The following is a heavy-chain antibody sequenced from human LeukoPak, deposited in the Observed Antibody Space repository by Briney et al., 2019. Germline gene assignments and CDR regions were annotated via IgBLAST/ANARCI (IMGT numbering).Heavy chain of an antibody. CDR2: ISSGSKYI. D-gene: IGHD5-18*01. CDR1: VFTFSSHS. CDR3: ARALSYSYGSMDF. J-gene: IGHJ4*02. V-gene: IGHV3-21*01. Sequence: TGGSLRLSCAASVFTFSSHSMNWVRQAPGKGLEWVSSISSGSKYIYNADSVKGRFTISRDNAKNSLYLQMNSLRAEDTAVYYCARALSYSYGSMDFWGQGTLVIASS.